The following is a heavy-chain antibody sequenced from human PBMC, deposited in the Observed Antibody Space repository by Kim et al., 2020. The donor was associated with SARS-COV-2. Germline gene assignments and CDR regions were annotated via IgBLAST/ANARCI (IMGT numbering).Heavy chain of an antibody. Sequence: GGSLRLSCATSGFTFSAYDMNWVRQAPGKGLEWLSFITKSSTTIYYADSVEGRFTISRDNAKNSLFLQMNSLRDEDTALYYCVRDPMAGAFDMWGQGTMVTVSS. CDR3: VRDPMAGAFDM. J-gene: IGHJ3*02. D-gene: IGHD3-10*01. V-gene: IGHV3-48*02. CDR1: GFTFSAYD. CDR2: ITKSSTTI.